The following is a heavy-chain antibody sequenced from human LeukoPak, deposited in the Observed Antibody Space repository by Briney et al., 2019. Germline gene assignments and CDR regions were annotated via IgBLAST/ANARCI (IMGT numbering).Heavy chain of an antibody. Sequence: PSETLSLTCTVSGGSISSYYWSWIRQPPGKGLEWIGYIYTSGSTNYNPSLKSRVTISVDTSKNQFSLKLSSVTAADTAVYYCASTRTAPRGVPAASSHYYYYMDVWGKGTTVTVSS. J-gene: IGHJ6*03. CDR3: ASTRTAPRGVPAASSHYYYYMDV. D-gene: IGHD2-2*01. CDR2: IYTSGST. CDR1: GGSISSYY. V-gene: IGHV4-4*09.